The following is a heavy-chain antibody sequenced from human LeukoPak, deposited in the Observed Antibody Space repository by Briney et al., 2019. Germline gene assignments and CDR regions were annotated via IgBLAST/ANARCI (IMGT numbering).Heavy chain of an antibody. CDR3: ARHITVDTAMAYYYYYGMDV. J-gene: IGHJ6*02. Sequence: ASVKVSCMASGYTFTSYGISWVRQAPGQGLEWMGWISAYNGNINYAQKLQGRVTMTTDTSTSTAYMELRSLRSDDTAVYYCARHITVDTAMAYYYYYGMDVWGQGTTVTVSS. V-gene: IGHV1-18*01. CDR1: GYTFTSYG. CDR2: ISAYNGNI. D-gene: IGHD5-18*01.